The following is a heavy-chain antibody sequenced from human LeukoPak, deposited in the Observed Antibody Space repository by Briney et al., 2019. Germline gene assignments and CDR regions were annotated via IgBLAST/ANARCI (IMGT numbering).Heavy chain of an antibody. CDR1: GGSISRSDHY. V-gene: IGHV4-61*08. CDR3: ARETADYFDY. D-gene: IGHD1-14*01. J-gene: IGHJ4*02. Sequence: SETLSLTCSVSGGSISRSDHYWSWIRQPPGKGLEWIGYIYYSGSTNYNPSLKSRVTISVDTSKNQFSLKLSSVTAADTAVYYCARETADYFDYWGQGTLVTVSS. CDR2: IYYSGST.